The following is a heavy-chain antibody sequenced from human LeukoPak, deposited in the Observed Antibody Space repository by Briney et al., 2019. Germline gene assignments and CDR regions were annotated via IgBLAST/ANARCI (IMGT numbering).Heavy chain of an antibody. V-gene: IGHV3-48*01. J-gene: IGHJ5*02. Sequence: PGGSLRLSCAASGFTFSSYSMSWVRQAPGKGLEWVSYISSSSSTIYYADSVKGRFTISRDNAKNSLYLQMNSLRAEDTAVYYCARGPWYREENNWFDPWGQGTLVTVSS. CDR3: ARGPWYREENNWFDP. CDR1: GFTFSSYS. D-gene: IGHD6-13*01. CDR2: ISSSSSTI.